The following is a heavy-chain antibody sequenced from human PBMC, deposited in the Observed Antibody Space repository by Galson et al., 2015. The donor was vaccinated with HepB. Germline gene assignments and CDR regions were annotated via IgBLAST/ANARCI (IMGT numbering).Heavy chain of an antibody. V-gene: IGHV4-34*01. D-gene: IGHD2-21*01. J-gene: IGHJ1*01. CDR2: VNRGGRA. CDR1: SGSFTNYD. CDR3: VAGPFGPRFHFWYSPVYLQH. Sequence: ETLSLTCGVSSGSFTNYDWNWVRQAPGKGPEWIGEVNRGGRANVNPSLHSRVTHPRDTSKSQFSLRLTSITAADAAMYYCVAGPFGPRFHFWYSPVYLQHWGRGTQVIVSS.